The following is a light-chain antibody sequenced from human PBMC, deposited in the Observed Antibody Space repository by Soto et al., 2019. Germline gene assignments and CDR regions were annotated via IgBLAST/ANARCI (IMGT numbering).Light chain of an antibody. Sequence: QSALTQPASVSGSPGQSIAISCTGTSSDVGGYNFVSLYQQHPGKAPKLMIYDVSNRPSGVSNRFSGSKSGNTASLTISGLQAEDEADYYCSSYSGSSTLVVFGGGTKLTVL. J-gene: IGLJ2*01. CDR2: DVS. CDR3: SSYSGSSTLVV. CDR1: SSDVGGYNF. V-gene: IGLV2-14*03.